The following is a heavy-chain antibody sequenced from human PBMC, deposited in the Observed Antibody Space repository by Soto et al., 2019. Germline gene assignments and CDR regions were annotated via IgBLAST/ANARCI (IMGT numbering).Heavy chain of an antibody. CDR3: AKAISGWPARPHEV. CDR2: ISGSGGST. CDR1: GFTFSSYA. Sequence: PGGSLRLSCAASGFTFSSYAMSWVRQAPGKGLEWVSAISGSGGSTYYADSVKGRFTISRDNSKNTLYLQINSLRAEDTAVYYWAKAISGWPARPHEVWGDGTLVPF. V-gene: IGHV3-23*01. D-gene: IGHD6-19*01. J-gene: IGHJ4*01.